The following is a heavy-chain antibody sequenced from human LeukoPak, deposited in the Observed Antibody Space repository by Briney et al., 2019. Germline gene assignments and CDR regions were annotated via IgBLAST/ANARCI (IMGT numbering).Heavy chain of an antibody. CDR2: ISYDGSNK. CDR3: SRRYSSGYFDY. Sequence: PGGSLRLSCAASGFIFSSYGMHWVRQAPGKGLEWVAVISYDGSNKYYADSVKGRFTVSRDNSKNTLYLQMNSLRAEDTAVYYCSRRYSSGYFDYWGQGTLVTVSS. D-gene: IGHD6-19*01. CDR1: GFIFSSYG. J-gene: IGHJ4*02. V-gene: IGHV3-30*03.